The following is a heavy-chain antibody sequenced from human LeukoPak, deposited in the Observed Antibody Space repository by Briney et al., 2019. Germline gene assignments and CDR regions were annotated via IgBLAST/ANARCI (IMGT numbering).Heavy chain of an antibody. Sequence: GGSLRLSCAASGFIFSSYSMSWVRQAPGKGLEWVSVITGSGGNTYYADSVKGRFTISKDNSKNTVYLQMSSLRVDDTAVYYCARAASSSWPSYYYGMDVWGQGTTVTVSS. J-gene: IGHJ6*02. V-gene: IGHV3-23*01. CDR1: GFIFSSYS. CDR3: ARAASSSWPSYYYGMDV. CDR2: ITGSGGNT. D-gene: IGHD6-13*01.